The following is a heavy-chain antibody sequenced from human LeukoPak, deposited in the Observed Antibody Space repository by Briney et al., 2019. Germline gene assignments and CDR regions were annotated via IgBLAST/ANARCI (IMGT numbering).Heavy chain of an antibody. D-gene: IGHD3-3*01. J-gene: IGHJ4*02. CDR1: GFTFSSYS. Sequence: GGSLRLSCAASGFTFSSYSMNWVRQAPGKGLEWVSYISSSSSTIYYADSVKGRFTISRDNAKNSLYLQMNSLRAEDTAVYYCARTGYDFWSGYKDYGGQGTLVTVSS. V-gene: IGHV3-48*01. CDR3: ARTGYDFWSGYKDY. CDR2: ISSSSSTI.